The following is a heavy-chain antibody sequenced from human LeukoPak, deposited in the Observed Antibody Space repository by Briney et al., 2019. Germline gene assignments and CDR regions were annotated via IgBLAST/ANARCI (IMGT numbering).Heavy chain of an antibody. CDR1: GFTFSSYA. D-gene: IGHD3-10*01. CDR2: ISGSGGST. V-gene: IGHV3-23*01. CDR3: AKGEGVLDAFDI. J-gene: IGHJ3*02. Sequence: PGGSLRLSCAASGFTFSSYAMGWVRQAPGKGLEWVSAISGSGGSTYYADSVKGRFTISRDNSKNTLYLQMNSLRAEDTAVYYCAKGEGVLDAFDIWGQGTMVTVSS.